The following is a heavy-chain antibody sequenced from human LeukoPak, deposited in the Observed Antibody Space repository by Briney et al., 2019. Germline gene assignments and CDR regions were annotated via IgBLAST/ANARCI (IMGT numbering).Heavy chain of an antibody. Sequence: GGSLRLSCAAFGFTFSSYAMSWVRQAPGKGLEWVSAISGSGGSTYYAGSVKGRLTISRDNSKNTLYLQMNSLRAEDTAVYYCANDHGYFDYWGQGTLVTVSS. J-gene: IGHJ4*02. CDR3: ANDHGYFDY. V-gene: IGHV3-23*01. CDR2: ISGSGGST. CDR1: GFTFSSYA.